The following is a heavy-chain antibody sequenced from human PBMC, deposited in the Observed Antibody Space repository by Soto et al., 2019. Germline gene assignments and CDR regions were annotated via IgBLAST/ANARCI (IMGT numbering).Heavy chain of an antibody. CDR3: AKHAMTVVGAHKPSDH. CDR1: GFTFSSYD. CDR2: VTGSGGAT. Sequence: EVQLLESGGGLVQPGGSLRLSCAASGFTFSSYDMRWFRQAPGKGPEWVTTVTGSGGATYYADFGKGRFTITRDNSKNTLYLDMNTLRAEDTATYYCAKHAMTVVGAHKPSDHWGQGTLVTVSS. V-gene: IGHV3-23*01. D-gene: IGHD3-22*01. J-gene: IGHJ4*02.